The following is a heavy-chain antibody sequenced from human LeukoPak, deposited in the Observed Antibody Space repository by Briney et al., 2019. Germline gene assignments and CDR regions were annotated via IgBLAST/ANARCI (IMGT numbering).Heavy chain of an antibody. D-gene: IGHD3-9*01. J-gene: IGHJ4*02. CDR1: AFIFSSYA. Sequence: PGGSLRLSCSASAFIFSSYAMHWVRQAPGKRLEYVSVISSNGGSTYYADSVKGRFTISRDNSKNTLYLQMSSLRAKDTAVYYCVKGHYDILTGLLGGFFDYWGQGTLVTVSS. CDR2: ISSNGGST. CDR3: VKGHYDILTGLLGGFFDY. V-gene: IGHV3-64D*06.